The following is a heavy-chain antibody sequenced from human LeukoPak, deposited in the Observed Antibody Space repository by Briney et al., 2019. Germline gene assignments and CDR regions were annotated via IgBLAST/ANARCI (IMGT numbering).Heavy chain of an antibody. Sequence: GGSLRLSCAASGFTFSSYAMHWVRQAPGKGLEWVAVISYDGSNKYYADSVKGRFTISRDNAKNTLYLQMNSLRAEDTAVYYCARCPPRSSWPWDFDYWGQGTLVTVSS. CDR2: ISYDGSNK. V-gene: IGHV3-30-3*01. D-gene: IGHD6-13*01. J-gene: IGHJ4*02. CDR1: GFTFSSYA. CDR3: ARCPPRSSWPWDFDY.